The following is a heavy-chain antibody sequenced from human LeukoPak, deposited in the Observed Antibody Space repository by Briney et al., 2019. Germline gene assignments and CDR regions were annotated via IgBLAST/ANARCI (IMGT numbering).Heavy chain of an antibody. CDR2: IYYSGST. Sequence: PSETLSLTCTVSGGSISSYYWSWIRQPPGKGLEWIGYIYYSGSTNYNPSLKSRVTISVDTSKNQFSLKLSSVTAADTAVYYCARHFREYSSSWYYSGTFDYWGQGTLVTVSS. CDR1: GGSISSYY. V-gene: IGHV4-59*08. CDR3: ARHFREYSSSWYYSGTFDY. J-gene: IGHJ4*02. D-gene: IGHD6-13*01.